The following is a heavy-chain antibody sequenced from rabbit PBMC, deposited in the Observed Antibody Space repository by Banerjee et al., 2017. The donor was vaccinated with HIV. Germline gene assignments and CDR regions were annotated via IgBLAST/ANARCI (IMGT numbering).Heavy chain of an antibody. CDR3: ARDLGSTDNYIVNL. CDR1: GFSFSSNYW. V-gene: IGHV1S45*01. Sequence: QEQLEESGGDLVKPGASLTLTCTASGFSFSSNYWINWVRQAPGKGLEWIARIDIGSSGRTNYASWAKGRFTISKTSSTTVTLQMTSLTAADTATYFCARDLGSTDNYIVNLWGPGTLVTVS. J-gene: IGHJ4*01. D-gene: IGHD1-1*01. CDR2: IDIGSSGRT.